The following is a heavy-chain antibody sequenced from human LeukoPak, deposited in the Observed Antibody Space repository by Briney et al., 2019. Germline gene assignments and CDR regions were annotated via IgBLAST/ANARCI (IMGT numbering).Heavy chain of an antibody. J-gene: IGHJ6*03. CDR3: ARDGVGTTTVYYYYYMDV. Sequence: GGSLRLSCAASGFTFSSYEMNWVRQAPGKGLEWVSYISSSSDAMHYADSVRGRFTISRDNGKNSLYLQMNSLRAEDTAVYYCARDGVGTTTVYYYYYMDVWGKGTTVTVSS. CDR2: ISSSSDAM. CDR1: GFTFSSYE. V-gene: IGHV3-48*01. D-gene: IGHD4-11*01.